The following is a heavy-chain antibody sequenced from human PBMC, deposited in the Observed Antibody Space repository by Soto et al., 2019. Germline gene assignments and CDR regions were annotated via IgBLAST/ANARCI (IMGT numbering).Heavy chain of an antibody. V-gene: IGHV4-4*02. CDR1: GGSISSINW. D-gene: IGHD6-19*01. CDR2: IYHSGST. CDR3: ARLDNGWYDYFDY. Sequence: PSETLCLTCTVSGGSISSINWWSWVRQPPGKGLEWIGEIYHSGSTNYNPSLKSRVTISVDKSKNQFSLKLSSVTAADTAVYYCARLDNGWYDYFDYWGQGTLVTVSS. J-gene: IGHJ4*02.